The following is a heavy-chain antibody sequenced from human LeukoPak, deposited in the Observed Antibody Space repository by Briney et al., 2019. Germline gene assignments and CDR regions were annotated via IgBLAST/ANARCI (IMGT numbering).Heavy chain of an antibody. J-gene: IGHJ4*02. CDR2: ISSSSSYI. CDR3: ASRHDYGDSDY. Sequence: GESLKISCAASGFTFSSYSMNWVRQAPGKGLEWVSSISSSSSYIYYADSVKGRFTISRDNAKNSLYLQMNSLRAEDTAVYYCASRHDYGDSDYWGQGTLVTVSS. D-gene: IGHD4-17*01. CDR1: GFTFSSYS. V-gene: IGHV3-21*01.